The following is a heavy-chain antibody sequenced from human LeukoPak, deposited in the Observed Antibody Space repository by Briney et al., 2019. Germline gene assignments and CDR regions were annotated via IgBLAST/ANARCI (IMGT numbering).Heavy chain of an antibody. D-gene: IGHD3-3*01. V-gene: IGHV1-18*01. CDR3: ARPTYDEGFDY. J-gene: IGHJ4*02. CDR2: ISAYNGNT. CDR1: GYTFDRYG. Sequence: ASVKVSCKGSGYTFDRYGISWVRQAPGQGLEWMGWISAYNGNTNYAQKLQGRVTMTTDTSTSTAYMELRSLRSDDTAVYYCARPTYDEGFDYWGQGTLVTVSS.